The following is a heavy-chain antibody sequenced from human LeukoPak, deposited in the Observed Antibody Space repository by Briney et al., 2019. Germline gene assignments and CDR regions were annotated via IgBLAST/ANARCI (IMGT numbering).Heavy chain of an antibody. D-gene: IGHD6-13*01. J-gene: IGHJ4*02. CDR1: GFTFSSYA. V-gene: IGHV3-21*01. Sequence: GGSLRLSCAASGFTFSSYAMSWVRQAPGKGLEWVSSISSSSSYIYYADSVKGRFTISRDNAKNSLYLQMNSLRAEDTAVYYCARGVRIAAAGTFDYWGQGTLVTVSS. CDR2: ISSSSSYI. CDR3: ARGVRIAAAGTFDY.